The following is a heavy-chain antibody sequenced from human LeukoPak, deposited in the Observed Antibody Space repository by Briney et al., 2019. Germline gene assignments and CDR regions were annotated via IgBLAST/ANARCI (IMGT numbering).Heavy chain of an antibody. Sequence: GASVKVSCKASGYTFTTYEIIWVRQAPGQGLEWMGWINTRNGNANYAHQLQGRVTMTTDTSTSTSYMKLASLRFDDTAIYYCARNHLGLGLWGQGTLVTVSS. CDR2: INTRNGNA. CDR1: GYTFTTYE. J-gene: IGHJ4*02. CDR3: ARNHLGLGL. V-gene: IGHV1-18*01. D-gene: IGHD3-16*01.